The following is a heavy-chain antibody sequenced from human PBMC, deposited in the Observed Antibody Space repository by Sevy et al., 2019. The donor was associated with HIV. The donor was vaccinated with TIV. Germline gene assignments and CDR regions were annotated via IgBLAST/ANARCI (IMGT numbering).Heavy chain of an antibody. CDR3: VGGPPAD. D-gene: IGHD3-10*01. CDR1: GFTFRSYW. V-gene: IGHV3-7*01. CDR2: IKKDGSGK. J-gene: IGHJ4*02. Sequence: GGSLRLSCAASGFTFRSYWMSWVRQGPGKGLEWVTNIKKDGSGKYYLDSVKGRLTISRDNAKNSVFLQMNSLRVEDTAVYYCVGGPPADWGQGTLVTVSS.